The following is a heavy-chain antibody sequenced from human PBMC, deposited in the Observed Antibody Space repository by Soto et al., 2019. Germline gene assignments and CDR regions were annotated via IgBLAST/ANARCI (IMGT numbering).Heavy chain of an antibody. CDR2: IISYNGDT. Sequence: QVQLVQSGAEVKKPGASVRVSCKTSGYTFTNYGFNWVRQAPGQGLEWMGWIISYNGDTNYAQRFQGRVTMTTDTSTTTGYMELRNVKSDDTAVYYCARGETGTTSFDYWGQGTLVTVSS. CDR3: ARGETGTTSFDY. V-gene: IGHV1-18*01. D-gene: IGHD1-1*01. CDR1: GYTFTNYG. J-gene: IGHJ4*02.